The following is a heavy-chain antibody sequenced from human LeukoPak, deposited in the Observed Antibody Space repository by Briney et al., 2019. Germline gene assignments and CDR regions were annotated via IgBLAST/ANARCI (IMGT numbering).Heavy chain of an antibody. Sequence: GGSLRLSCAASGFTFSDYSMNWVRQAPGKGLEWVSSISSSSRYIYNADSVKGRFTISRDNAKNSLYLQMNSLRAEDTAVYYCARDLIYYGSGSQPYGGSNYWGQGTLVTVSS. CDR3: ARDLIYYGSGSQPYGGSNY. J-gene: IGHJ4*02. CDR2: ISSSSRYI. CDR1: GFTFSDYS. D-gene: IGHD3-10*01. V-gene: IGHV3-21*01.